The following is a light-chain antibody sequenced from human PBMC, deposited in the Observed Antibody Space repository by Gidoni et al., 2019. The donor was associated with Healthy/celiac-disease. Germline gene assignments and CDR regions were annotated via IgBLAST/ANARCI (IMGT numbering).Light chain of an antibody. V-gene: IGLV2-14*01. J-gene: IGLJ2*01. CDR1: SSDVGSYNY. CDR2: EVS. CDR3: TSYTGSSTLVV. Sequence: QSALTQPASVSGSPGQSITISCTGTSSDVGSYNYVSWYQQHPGKAPKLMIFEVSNRPSGVSHRFSGSKSGNTASLTISGLQAEDEADYYCTSYTGSSTLVVFGGGTKLTVL.